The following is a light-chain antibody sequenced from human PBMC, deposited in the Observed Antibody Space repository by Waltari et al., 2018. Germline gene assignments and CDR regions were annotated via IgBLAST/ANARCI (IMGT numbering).Light chain of an antibody. CDR2: GVT. CDR1: SSDVGGYNY. J-gene: IGLJ2*01. CDR3: SSYTSSTYPVV. V-gene: IGLV2-14*01. Sequence: QSALTQPASVSGSPGQSVTISCTGTSSDVGGYNYVSWYQQHPGNAPKLMIYGVTHRPSGGSNRFSGSKSGNTASLTIAGLQAEDEADYYCSSYTSSTYPVVFGGGTKLTVL.